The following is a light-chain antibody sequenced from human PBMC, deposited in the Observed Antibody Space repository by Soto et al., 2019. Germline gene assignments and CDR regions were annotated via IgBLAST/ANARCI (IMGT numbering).Light chain of an antibody. Sequence: QSVLTQPASVSGSPGLSITISCTGTSSDVGGYNYVSWYQQHPGKAPKLMIYDVSNRPSGVSNRFSGSKSGNTASLTISGLQAEDEADYYCSSYTSSSPYVVFGGGTKLTVL. CDR2: DVS. CDR3: SSYTSSSPYVV. V-gene: IGLV2-14*01. J-gene: IGLJ2*01. CDR1: SSDVGGYNY.